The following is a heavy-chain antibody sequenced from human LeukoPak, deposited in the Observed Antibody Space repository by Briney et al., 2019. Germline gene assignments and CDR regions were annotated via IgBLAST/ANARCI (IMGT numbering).Heavy chain of an antibody. Sequence: GGSLRLSCAASGFTFSSYGMHWVRQAPGKGLEWVAVIWYDGSNKYYADSVKGRFTISRDNSKNTLYLQMNSLGAEDTAVYYCARGGSSSWSPFDYWGQGTLVTVSS. J-gene: IGHJ4*02. V-gene: IGHV3-33*01. CDR3: ARGGSSSWSPFDY. CDR2: IWYDGSNK. CDR1: GFTFSSYG. D-gene: IGHD6-13*01.